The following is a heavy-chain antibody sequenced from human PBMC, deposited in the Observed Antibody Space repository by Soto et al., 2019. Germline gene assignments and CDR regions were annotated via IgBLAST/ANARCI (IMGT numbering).Heavy chain of an antibody. CDR2: IYYNENT. V-gene: IGHV4-59*08. CDR3: ARLNGYCISTNCHGYYGMDV. CDR1: GGSISSYY. J-gene: IGHJ6*02. Sequence: PSGTLSLTCVVSGGSISSYYWSWIRQPPGKGLEWIGYIYYNENTNYNPSLLSRVTISVDTSKNEFSLRLSSVTAADTAVYYCARLNGYCISTNCHGYYGMDVWGQGTTVTVSS. D-gene: IGHD2-2*03.